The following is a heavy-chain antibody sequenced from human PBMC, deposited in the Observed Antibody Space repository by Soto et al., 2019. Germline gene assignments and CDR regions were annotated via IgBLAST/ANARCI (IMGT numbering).Heavy chain of an antibody. Sequence: PGGSLRLSCSASGFTFSSYAMHWFRQAPGKGLEYVSAISSNGGSTYYADSVKGRFTISRDNSKNTLYLQMSSLRAEDTAVYYCVKDHDYYQGVFDYWGQGTLVTVSS. J-gene: IGHJ4*02. CDR2: ISSNGGST. CDR3: VKDHDYYQGVFDY. V-gene: IGHV3-64D*08. D-gene: IGHD3-16*01. CDR1: GFTFSSYA.